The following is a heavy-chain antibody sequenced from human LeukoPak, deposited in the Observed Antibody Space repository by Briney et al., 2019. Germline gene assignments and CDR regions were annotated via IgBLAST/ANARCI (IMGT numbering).Heavy chain of an antibody. Sequence: SETLSLTCAVYGVSFSGYCWTWIRQPPGKGLEWIGEIDHVGSTTYSPSLKSRVTISVDTSDNQFSLKLNSVTAADTAVYYCAKSLAGYNPRWGQGTVVTVSS. D-gene: IGHD5-24*01. V-gene: IGHV4-34*01. CDR3: AKSLAGYNPR. CDR1: GVSFSGYC. CDR2: IDHVGST. J-gene: IGHJ4*02.